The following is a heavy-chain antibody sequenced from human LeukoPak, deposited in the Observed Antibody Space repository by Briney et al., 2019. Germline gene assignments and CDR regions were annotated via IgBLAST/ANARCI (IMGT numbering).Heavy chain of an antibody. CDR2: ISGSGGST. CDR3: AKSAKYDFWSGFHAFDI. CDR1: GFTFSSYA. Sequence: GGSLRLSCAASGFTFSSYAMSWVRQAPGKGLEWVSAISGSGGSTYYADSVKGRFTISRDNSKNTLYLQMNSLRAEDTAVYYCAKSAKYDFWSGFHAFDIWGQGTMVTVSS. J-gene: IGHJ3*02. D-gene: IGHD3-3*01. V-gene: IGHV3-23*01.